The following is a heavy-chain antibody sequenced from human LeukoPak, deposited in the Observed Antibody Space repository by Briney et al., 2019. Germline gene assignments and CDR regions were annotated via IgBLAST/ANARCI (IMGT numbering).Heavy chain of an antibody. Sequence: SVKVSCKASGFTFISSAVQWVRQARGQRLEWIGWIVVGSGKINYAQKFQERVTITSDMSTSTAYMELSSLRSEDTAVYYCAASPKLTGVVPAAWGWGQGTLVTVSS. CDR2: IVVGSGKI. V-gene: IGHV1-58*01. D-gene: IGHD7-27*01. J-gene: IGHJ4*02. CDR1: GFTFISSA. CDR3: AASPKLTGVVPAAWG.